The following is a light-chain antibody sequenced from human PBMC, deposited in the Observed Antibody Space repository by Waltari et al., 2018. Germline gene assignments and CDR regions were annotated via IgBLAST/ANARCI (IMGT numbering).Light chain of an antibody. CDR1: QDIRND. CDR2: AAS. CDR3: LQDYNYPYT. J-gene: IGKJ2*01. Sequence: AIQMTQSPSSLSASIGDRVTITCRACQDIRNDLAWYQQKPGKAPKLLISAASGLQSGVPSRFSGSGSGTDFTLTISSLQPEDFATYYCLQDYNYPYTFGQGTKLEIK. V-gene: IGKV1-6*01.